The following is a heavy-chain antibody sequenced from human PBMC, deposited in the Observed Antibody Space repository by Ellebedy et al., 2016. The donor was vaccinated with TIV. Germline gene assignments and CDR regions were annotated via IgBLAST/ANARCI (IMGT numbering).Heavy chain of an antibody. CDR3: ARAAANIRIRGYMDV. Sequence: SETLSLXCAVYGGSFSGYYWSWIRQPPGKGLEWIGEINHSGSTNYNPSLKSRVTISVETSKNQFSLKLNSVTAADTAVYYCARAAANIRIRGYMDVWGKGTTVTVSS. CDR2: INHSGST. J-gene: IGHJ6*03. V-gene: IGHV4-34*01. D-gene: IGHD2-15*01. CDR1: GGSFSGYY.